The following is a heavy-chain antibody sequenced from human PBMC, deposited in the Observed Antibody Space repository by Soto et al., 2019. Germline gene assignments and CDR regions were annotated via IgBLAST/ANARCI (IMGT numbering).Heavy chain of an antibody. J-gene: IGHJ4*02. CDR3: ARESSAGYSSAWYVPPDY. V-gene: IGHV3-21*06. Sequence: PGGSLRVSCAASGFTFSSYAMSWVRQAPGKGLEWVSCISSSSSYIYYADSVKGRFTISRDNAKNSLYLQMSSLRAEDTAVYYCARESSAGYSSAWYVPPDYWGQGTLVTVSS. D-gene: IGHD6-19*01. CDR2: ISSSSSYI. CDR1: GFTFSSYA.